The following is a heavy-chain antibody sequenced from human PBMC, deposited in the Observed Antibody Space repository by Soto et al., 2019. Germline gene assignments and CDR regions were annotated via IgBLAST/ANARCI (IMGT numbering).Heavy chain of an antibody. CDR2: LIPIFGKA. V-gene: IGHV1-69*01. CDR1: GGTFSSYA. Sequence: QVQLVQSGAEVKKPGSSVKVSCKASGGTFSSYAISWVLQAPGQGLEWMGGLIPIFGKANYAQKFQARITMTADESTSTAYMELSSLRSEDTAVYYCARDSGSELLRGYFDYWGQGTLVTVSS. D-gene: IGHD1-26*01. CDR3: ARDSGSELLRGYFDY. J-gene: IGHJ4*02.